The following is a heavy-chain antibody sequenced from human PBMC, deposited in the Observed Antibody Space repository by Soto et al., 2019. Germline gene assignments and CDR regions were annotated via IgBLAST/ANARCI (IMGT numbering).Heavy chain of an antibody. Sequence: QVQLQESGPGLVKASETLFLTCTVSGGSTSPYYWSWLRQPPGKGLEWIGFIDYSGGARYNPSLKSRVTMSLGTSENQISLKLSSMTAADTAVYFCARGRTWELYDYWGQGTLVTVSS. V-gene: IGHV4-59*01. D-gene: IGHD1-7*01. J-gene: IGHJ4*02. CDR3: ARGRTWELYDY. CDR2: IDYSGGA. CDR1: GGSTSPYY.